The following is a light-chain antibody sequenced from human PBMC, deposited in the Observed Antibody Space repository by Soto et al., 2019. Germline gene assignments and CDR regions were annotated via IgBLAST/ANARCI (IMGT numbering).Light chain of an antibody. V-gene: IGLV2-14*03. Sequence: QSALTQPASVSGSPGQSITISCAGTSTDVADYYYVSWYQQHPGQAPKLLIYEVGNRPSGVSDRFSGSKSGNTASLRISGLQAEDEADYYCSSHTTSSTVYVFGGGTKVTV. J-gene: IGLJ1*01. CDR3: SSHTTSSTVYV. CDR2: EVG. CDR1: STDVADYYY.